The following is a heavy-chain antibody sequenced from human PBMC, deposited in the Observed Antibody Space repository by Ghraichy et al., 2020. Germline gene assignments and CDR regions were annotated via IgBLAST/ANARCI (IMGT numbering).Heavy chain of an antibody. CDR3: AKSGGAYYDILTGYVYGMDV. D-gene: IGHD3-9*01. Sequence: GESLNISCAASGFTFSSYAMSWVRQAPGKGLEWVSAISGSGGSTYYADSVKGRFTISRDNSKNTLYLQMNSLRAEDTAVYYCAKSGGAYYDILTGYVYGMDVWGQGTTVTVSS. J-gene: IGHJ6*02. CDR1: GFTFSSYA. CDR2: ISGSGGST. V-gene: IGHV3-23*01.